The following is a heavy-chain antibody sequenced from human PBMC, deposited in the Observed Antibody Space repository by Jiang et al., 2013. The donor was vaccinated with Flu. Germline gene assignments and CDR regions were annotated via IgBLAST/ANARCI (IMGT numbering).Heavy chain of an antibody. CDR2: INAGDGTT. Sequence: LVQPGGSLRLSCAASGFTFSSHAMSWVRQAPGKGLQWVSSINAGDGTTYYADSVKGRFTFSRDNSKNTVYLQMNSLRAEDTAVYFCAKGESTPDVWGRGTLVTVSS. CDR1: GFTFSSHA. V-gene: IGHV3-23*01. J-gene: IGHJ2*01. D-gene: IGHD2-15*01. CDR3: AKGESTPDV.